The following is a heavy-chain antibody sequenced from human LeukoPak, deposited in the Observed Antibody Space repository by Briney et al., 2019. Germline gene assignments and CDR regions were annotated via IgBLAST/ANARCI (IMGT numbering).Heavy chain of an antibody. CDR1: GFSFTPYT. J-gene: IGHJ4*02. D-gene: IGHD3-10*01. Sequence: GSLRLSCAASGFSFTPYTMNWIRQPPGKGLEWIGEINHSGSTNYNPSLKSRVTISVDTSKNQFSLKLSSVTAADTAVYYCARHRLWFGDFDYWGQGTLVTVSS. CDR2: INHSGST. V-gene: IGHV4-34*01. CDR3: ARHRLWFGDFDY.